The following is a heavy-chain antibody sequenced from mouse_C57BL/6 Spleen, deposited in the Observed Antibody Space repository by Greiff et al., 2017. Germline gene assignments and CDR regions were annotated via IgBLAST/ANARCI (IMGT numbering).Heavy chain of an antibody. CDR2: IDPSDSYT. J-gene: IGHJ2*01. CDR1: GYTFTSYW. D-gene: IGHD3-1*01. Sequence: QVQLKQPGAELVKPGASVKLSCKASGYTFTSYWMQWVKQRPGQGLEWIGEIDPSDSYTNYNQKFKGKATLTVDTSSSTAYMQLSSLTSEDSAVYYCAKGSSSRFDYWGQGTTLTVSS. CDR3: AKGSSSRFDY. V-gene: IGHV1-50*01.